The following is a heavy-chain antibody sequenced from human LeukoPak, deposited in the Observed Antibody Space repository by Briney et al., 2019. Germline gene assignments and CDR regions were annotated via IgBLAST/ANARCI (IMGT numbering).Heavy chain of an antibody. J-gene: IGHJ6*03. CDR2: ISSSSSYI. CDR3: ARYDDSSGSYYYYYMDV. CDR1: GFTFSSYS. D-gene: IGHD3-22*01. Sequence: GGSLRLSCAASGFTFSSYSMNWVRQAPGKGLEWVSSISSSSSYIYYADSVKGRFTISRDNAKNSLYLQMNSLRAEDTAVYYCARYDDSSGSYYYYYMDVWGKGTTVTVSS. V-gene: IGHV3-21*01.